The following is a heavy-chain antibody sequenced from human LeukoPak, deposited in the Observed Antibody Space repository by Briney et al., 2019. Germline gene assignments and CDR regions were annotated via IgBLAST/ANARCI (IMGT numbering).Heavy chain of an antibody. Sequence: SVKVSCKASGGTFSSYAISWVRQAPGQGLEWMGGIIPIFGTANYAQKFQGRVTITADESTSTAYMELSSLRSEDTAVYYCVKAGQYYFDTWGQGTLVTVSS. CDR3: VKAGQYYFDT. CDR2: IIPIFGTA. CDR1: GGTFSSYA. D-gene: IGHD6-13*01. V-gene: IGHV1-69*01. J-gene: IGHJ4*02.